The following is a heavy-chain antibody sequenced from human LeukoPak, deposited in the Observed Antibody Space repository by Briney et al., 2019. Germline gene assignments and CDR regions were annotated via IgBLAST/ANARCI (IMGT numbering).Heavy chain of an antibody. CDR1: GFSFSSYE. Sequence: GGSLRLSCAASGFSFSSYEMAWVRQAPGKGLEWLSFISNRDNTIYTADSVKGRFTISRDNAKNSLYLQMNSLRADDTAIYYCARVRGEAPFDYWGLGTLVTVSS. D-gene: IGHD3-10*01. CDR3: ARVRGEAPFDY. V-gene: IGHV3-48*03. CDR2: ISNRDNTI. J-gene: IGHJ4*02.